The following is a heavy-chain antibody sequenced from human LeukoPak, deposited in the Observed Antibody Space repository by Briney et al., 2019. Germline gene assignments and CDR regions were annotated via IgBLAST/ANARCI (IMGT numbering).Heavy chain of an antibody. Sequence: PSETLSLTCTVSGDSISTYYWSWIRQPPGQGLEWIGYIHYSGGTNYNPSLRSRDTQSVDAYKNQFSLKLSSATAADRAVYFCARRAINSVMFDYWGEGTLVSVCS. CDR3: ARRAINSVMFDY. V-gene: IGHV4-59*08. CDR2: IHYSGGT. D-gene: IGHD3-16*01. CDR1: GDSISTYY. J-gene: IGHJ4*02.